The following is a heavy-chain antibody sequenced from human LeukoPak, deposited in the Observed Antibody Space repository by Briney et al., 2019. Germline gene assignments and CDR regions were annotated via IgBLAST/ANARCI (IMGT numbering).Heavy chain of an antibody. D-gene: IGHD6-13*01. CDR2: INPNSGGT. CDR1: GYTFTGYY. CDR3: ATGLNSSSWGYDY. Sequence: SVKVSCKASGYTFTGYYMHWVRQAPGQGLEWMGWINPNSGGTNYAQKFQGRVNMTRDTSISTAYMELSRLRSDDTAVYYCATGLNSSSWGYDYWGQGTLVTVSS. J-gene: IGHJ4*02. V-gene: IGHV1-2*02.